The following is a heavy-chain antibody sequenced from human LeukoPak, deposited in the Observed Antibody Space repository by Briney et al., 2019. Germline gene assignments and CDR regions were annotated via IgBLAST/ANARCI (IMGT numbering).Heavy chain of an antibody. CDR1: GGSFSGYY. J-gene: IGHJ4*02. CDR3: AGSPVVVVAASAQNHFDY. Sequence: KASETLSLTCAVYGGSFSGYYWSWIRQPPGKGLEWIGEINHSGSTNYNPSLKSRVTISVDTSKNQFSLKLSSVTAADTAVYYCAGSPVVVVAASAQNHFDYWGQGTLVTVSS. V-gene: IGHV4-34*01. D-gene: IGHD2-15*01. CDR2: INHSGST.